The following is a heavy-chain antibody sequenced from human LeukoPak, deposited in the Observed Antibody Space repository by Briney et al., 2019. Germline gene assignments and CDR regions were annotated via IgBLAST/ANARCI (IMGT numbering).Heavy chain of an antibody. CDR3: AKGNVLRFLEWFDP. V-gene: IGHV3-30*02. J-gene: IGHJ5*02. CDR1: GFTFSSSD. CDR2: IRYDGSNE. D-gene: IGHD3-3*01. Sequence: GGSLRLSCTASGFTFSSSDMHWVRQAPGTGLDWVAFIRYDGSNEYYGDSVKGRFTISRDNSKNTLYLQMNSLRAEDTAVYYCAKGNVLRFLEWFDPWGQGTLVTVSS.